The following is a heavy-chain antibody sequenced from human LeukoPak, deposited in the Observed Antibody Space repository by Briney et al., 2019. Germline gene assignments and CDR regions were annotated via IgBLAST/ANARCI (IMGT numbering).Heavy chain of an antibody. CDR2: ISWNSGSI. CDR1: GFTFDDYA. Sequence: GRSLRLSCAASGFTFDDYAMHWVRHAPGKGLEWVSGISWNSGSIGYADSVKGRFTISRDNAKNSLYLQMNSLRAKDTALYYCAKGYYYDSSGSIDYWGQGTLVTVSS. CDR3: AKGYYYDSSGSIDY. J-gene: IGHJ4*02. D-gene: IGHD3-22*01. V-gene: IGHV3-9*01.